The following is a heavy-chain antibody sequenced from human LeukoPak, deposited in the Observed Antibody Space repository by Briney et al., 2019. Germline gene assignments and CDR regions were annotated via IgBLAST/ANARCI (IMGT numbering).Heavy chain of an antibody. CDR3: ARGSCSSTSCYWDSYYMDV. J-gene: IGHJ6*03. Sequence: GVSLRLSCAASGFTFSSYGMHWVRQAPGKGLEGVAVIWYDGSNKYYADSVKGRFTISRDNSKNTLYLQMNRLRAEDTAVYSCARGSCSSTSCYWDSYYMDVWGKGTTVTVSS. CDR1: GFTFSSYG. V-gene: IGHV3-33*01. CDR2: IWYDGSNK. D-gene: IGHD2-2*01.